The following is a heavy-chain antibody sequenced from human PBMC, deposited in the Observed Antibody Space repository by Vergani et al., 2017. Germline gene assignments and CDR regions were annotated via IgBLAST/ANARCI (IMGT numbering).Heavy chain of an antibody. D-gene: IGHD6-6*01. CDR1: GGSISSYY. Sequence: QVQLQESGPGLVKPSETLSLTCTVSGGSISSYYWSWIRQPPGKGLEWIGYIYYSGSTNYNPSLKSRVTRSVDTSKNQFSLKLSSVTAADTAVYYCARGPDSSSSQFDYWGQGTLVTVSS. J-gene: IGHJ4*02. V-gene: IGHV4-59*01. CDR2: IYYSGST. CDR3: ARGPDSSSSQFDY.